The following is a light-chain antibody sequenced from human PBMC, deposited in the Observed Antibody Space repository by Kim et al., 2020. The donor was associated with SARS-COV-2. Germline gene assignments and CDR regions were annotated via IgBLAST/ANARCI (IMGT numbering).Light chain of an antibody. Sequence: GHTVRITDQGDTLRTYFPSWYQQKPGQAPVLVIYGKNNRPSGIPDRFSGSSSGNTASLTITGAQAEDEADYYCNSRDSTGNHLAVFGGGTQLTVL. CDR1: TLRTYF. CDR3: NSRDSTGNHLAV. J-gene: IGLJ2*01. CDR2: GKN. V-gene: IGLV3-19*01.